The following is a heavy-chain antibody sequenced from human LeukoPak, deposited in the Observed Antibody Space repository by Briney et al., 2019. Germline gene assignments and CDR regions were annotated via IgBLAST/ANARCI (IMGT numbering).Heavy chain of an antibody. CDR1: GFTFSSYA. CDR3: ARKLWHRNDC. Sequence: GGSLRLSCAASGFTFSSYAMHWVRQAPGKGLVWVAVISYDGSNEFYADSVKGRFTVSRDNFKNTLYLQMNSLRAEDTALYYCARKLWHRNDCWGQGTLVTVSS. V-gene: IGHV3-30-3*01. D-gene: IGHD3-16*01. CDR2: ISYDGSNE. J-gene: IGHJ4*02.